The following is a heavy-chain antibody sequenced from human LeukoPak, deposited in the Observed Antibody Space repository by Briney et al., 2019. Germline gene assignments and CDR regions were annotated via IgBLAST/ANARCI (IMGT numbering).Heavy chain of an antibody. CDR1: GFTFSSYE. CDR3: ARDLAYSYSYYYYGLDA. CDR2: ISGSGSDI. Sequence: GGSRRLSCAASGFTFSSYEMKWVRQAPGKGLEWVSSISGSGSDIHYADSVRGRFTTSRDNAKNSLYLQINSLRAEDTAVYYCARDLAYSYSYYYYGLDAWGQGTTVIVSS. D-gene: IGHD5-18*01. V-gene: IGHV3-48*03. J-gene: IGHJ6*02.